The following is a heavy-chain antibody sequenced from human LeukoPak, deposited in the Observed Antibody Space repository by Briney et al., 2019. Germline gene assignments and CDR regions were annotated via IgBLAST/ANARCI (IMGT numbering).Heavy chain of an antibody. CDR1: GFTFSSYS. CDR2: ISSSSYI. J-gene: IGHJ4*02. CDR3: ARGTPQITMIVVGVFFDY. D-gene: IGHD3-22*01. Sequence: GGSLRLSCAASGFTFSSYSMNWVRQAPGKGLEWVSSISSSSYIYYADSVKGRFTISRDNAKNSLYLQMNSLRAEDTAVYYCARGTPQITMIVVGVFFDYWGQGTLVTVSS. V-gene: IGHV3-21*01.